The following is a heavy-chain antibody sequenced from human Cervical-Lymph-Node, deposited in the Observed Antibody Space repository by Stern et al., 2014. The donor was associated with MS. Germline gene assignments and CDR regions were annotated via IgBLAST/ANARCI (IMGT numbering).Heavy chain of an antibody. CDR3: ARINCMGGFCNDYYYGMDV. CDR1: DDSISSGNFY. CDR2: THISGSG. V-gene: IGHV4-61*02. Sequence: QVQLQESGPGLVQPLQTLSLICSVSDDSISSGNFYWTWIRQPAGKGLEWLGRTHISGSGTYTPSLKSRVTMSADTSKKQFPLRLSSVTAADTGVYYCARINCMGGFCNDYYYGMDVWGQGTTVTVSS. J-gene: IGHJ6*02. D-gene: IGHD2-15*01.